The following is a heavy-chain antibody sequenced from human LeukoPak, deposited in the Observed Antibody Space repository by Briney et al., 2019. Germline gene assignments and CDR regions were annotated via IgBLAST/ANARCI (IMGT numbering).Heavy chain of an antibody. D-gene: IGHD2-2*01. V-gene: IGHV3-20*04. Sequence: RAGGSLRLSCAASGFTFDDYGMSWVRQAPGKGLEWVSGINWNGGSTGYADSVKGRFTISRDNAKNSLYLQMNSLRAEDTALYYCARVGPYCSSTSCYVDYWGQGTLVTVSS. CDR1: GFTFDDYG. CDR3: ARVGPYCSSTSCYVDY. CDR2: INWNGGST. J-gene: IGHJ4*02.